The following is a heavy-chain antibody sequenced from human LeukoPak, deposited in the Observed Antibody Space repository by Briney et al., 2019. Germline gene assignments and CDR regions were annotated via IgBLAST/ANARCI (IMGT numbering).Heavy chain of an antibody. D-gene: IGHD2-21*01. CDR2: IRYDGSNK. V-gene: IGHV3-30*02. CDR1: GFTFSSYG. J-gene: IGHJ4*02. CDR3: AKISVVVIAHDFDY. Sequence: HPGGSLRLSCAASGFTFSSYGMHWVRQAPGKGLEWVAFIRYDGSNKYYADSVKGRFTISRDNSKNTLYLQMNSLRAEDTAVYYCAKISVVVIAHDFDYWGQGTLVTVSS.